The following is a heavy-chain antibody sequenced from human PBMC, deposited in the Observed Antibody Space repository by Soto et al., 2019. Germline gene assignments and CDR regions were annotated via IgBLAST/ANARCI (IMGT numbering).Heavy chain of an antibody. J-gene: IGHJ6*02. V-gene: IGHV3-33*01. D-gene: IGHD3-16*01. CDR1: GLTFSTYD. CDR3: AGEPKGGAYDMDV. CDR2: IWSDGSRT. Sequence: QVHLVESGGGVVQPGTSLRLSCAASGLTFSTYDMHWVHQAPGKGLEWVALIWSDGSRTFYADSVKGRFTISRDNSKNTPYLQMHSLRAEDTAVYYCAGEPKGGAYDMDVWGQGTTVTVSS.